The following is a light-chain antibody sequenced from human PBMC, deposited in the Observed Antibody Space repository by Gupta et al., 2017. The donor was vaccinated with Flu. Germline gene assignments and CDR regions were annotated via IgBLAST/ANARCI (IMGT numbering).Light chain of an antibody. CDR3: QQSYSTPLT. CDR1: QSISSY. Sequence: GYRVTITCLSSQSISSYLNWYQQKPGKAPKLLIYAASSLQSGVPSRFSGSGSGTDFTLTISSLQPEDFATYYCQQSYSTPLTFGGGTKVEIK. CDR2: AAS. V-gene: IGKV1-39*01. J-gene: IGKJ4*01.